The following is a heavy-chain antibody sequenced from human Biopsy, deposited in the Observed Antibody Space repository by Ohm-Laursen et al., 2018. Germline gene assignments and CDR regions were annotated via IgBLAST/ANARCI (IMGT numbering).Heavy chain of an antibody. Sequence: SLRLSCAASGYTFSSYWMHWVRQAPGKGLVWVSRINRDGSSTTYADSVKGRFTISRDNSKNTLYLQMNSLRADDSAVYFCAREQPALSGGGSWFDSWGQGTLVIVSS. CDR3: AREQPALSGGGSWFDS. J-gene: IGHJ5*01. CDR2: INRDGSST. D-gene: IGHD6-19*01. CDR1: GYTFSSYW. V-gene: IGHV3-74*01.